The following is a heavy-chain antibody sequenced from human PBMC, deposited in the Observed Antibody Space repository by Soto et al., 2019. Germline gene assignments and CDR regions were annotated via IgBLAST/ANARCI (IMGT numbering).Heavy chain of an antibody. D-gene: IGHD3-16*02. J-gene: IGHJ4*02. CDR1: GGSISSYY. Sequence: PSETLSLTCTVSGGSISSYYWSWIRQPPGKGLEWIGYIYYSGSTNYNPSLKSRVTISVDTSKNQFSLKLSSVTAADTAVYYCAGTYYDYVWGSYRFPPNFNLGGQGTLVTVSS. CDR2: IYYSGST. V-gene: IGHV4-59*08. CDR3: AGTYYDYVWGSYRFPPNFNL.